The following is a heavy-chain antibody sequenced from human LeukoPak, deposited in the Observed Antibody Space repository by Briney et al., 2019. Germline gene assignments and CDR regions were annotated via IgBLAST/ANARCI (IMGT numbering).Heavy chain of an antibody. J-gene: IGHJ4*02. CDR1: GFTFSSYA. D-gene: IGHD3-22*01. V-gene: IGHV3-23*01. CDR3: AKVDYYDSSGYIDY. CDR2: ISGSGGST. Sequence: GGSLRLSWAASGFTFSSYAMSWVRQAPGKGLGWVSAISGSGGSTYYADSVKGRFTISRDNSTNTLYLQMNSLRAEDTAVYYCAKVDYYDSSGYIDYWGQGTLSPSPQ.